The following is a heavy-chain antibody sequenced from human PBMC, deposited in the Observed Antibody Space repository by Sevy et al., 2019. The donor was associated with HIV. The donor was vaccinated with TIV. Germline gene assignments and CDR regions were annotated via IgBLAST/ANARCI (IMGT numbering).Heavy chain of an antibody. J-gene: IGHJ5*02. Sequence: ASVKVSCKASGYTFIDYYIHWVRQARGQALEWMGRINPNSGATNYAQKFQDRVTMTRDTSISTSYMELRRLRSDDTAVYYCAREDYYDASGGWVDPWGQGTLVTVSS. D-gene: IGHD3-22*01. CDR1: GYTFIDYY. CDR2: INPNSGAT. V-gene: IGHV1-2*06. CDR3: AREDYYDASGGWVDP.